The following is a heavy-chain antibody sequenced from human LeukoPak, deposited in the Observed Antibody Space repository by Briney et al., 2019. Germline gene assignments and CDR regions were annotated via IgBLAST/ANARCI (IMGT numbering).Heavy chain of an antibody. D-gene: IGHD3-22*01. J-gene: IGHJ6*02. V-gene: IGHV3-48*01. Sequence: GGSLRLSCAASGFTFSSYSMNWVRQAPGKGLEWVSYISSSSSTIYYADSVKGRFTISRDTPKNTLYLQMNSLRAEDTAVYYCARTHMDTYYYDSSGYYPDLYYYYGMDVWGQGTTVTVSS. CDR3: ARTHMDTYYYDSSGYYPDLYYYYGMDV. CDR2: ISSSSSTI. CDR1: GFTFSSYS.